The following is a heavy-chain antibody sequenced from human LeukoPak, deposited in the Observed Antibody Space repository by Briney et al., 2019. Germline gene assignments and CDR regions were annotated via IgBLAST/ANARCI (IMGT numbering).Heavy chain of an antibody. CDR2: VNPDTGNT. CDR3: ARRGLVAGIYDLVYGFDL. D-gene: IGHD3/OR15-3a*01. CDR1: GYSFITFH. V-gene: IGHV1-8*03. J-gene: IGHJ3*01. Sequence: ASVKVSCKAAGYSFITFHINWVRQAPGQGPEWMGWVNPDTGNTGFAQKFQGRVTITQNSSVTTVYMELSSLTSEDTAVYYCARRGLVAGIYDLVYGFDLWGQGTMVTVSS.